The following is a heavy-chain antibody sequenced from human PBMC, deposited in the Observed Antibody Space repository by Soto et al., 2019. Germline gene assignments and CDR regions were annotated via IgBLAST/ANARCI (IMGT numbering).Heavy chain of an antibody. CDR2: MYYSGST. Sequence: SETLSLTCDVSGGSSMISSYYCGWIRQPPGKGLEWIGSMYYSGSTYYNPSLKSRVTISVDTSKNQFSLKLSSVTAADTAVYYCASYGSGSYLPYYYYYMDVWGKGTTVTVSS. D-gene: IGHD3-10*01. CDR1: GGSSMISSYY. V-gene: IGHV4-39*01. J-gene: IGHJ6*03. CDR3: ASYGSGSYLPYYYYYMDV.